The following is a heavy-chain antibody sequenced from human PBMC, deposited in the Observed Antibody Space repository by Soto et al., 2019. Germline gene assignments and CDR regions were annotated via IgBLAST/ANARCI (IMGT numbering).Heavy chain of an antibody. CDR2: ITSSGGGT. J-gene: IGHJ4*02. CDR1: GFTFSAYV. D-gene: IGHD6-13*01. Sequence: GGSLRLSCAASGFTFSAYVMRWVRQATGKGLEWVSSITSSGGGTCYADSVKGRFTVSRDNSKNTVYLQMNSLRDEDTAVYYCAKLTAAWGQGTLVTVSS. V-gene: IGHV3-23*01. CDR3: AKLTAA.